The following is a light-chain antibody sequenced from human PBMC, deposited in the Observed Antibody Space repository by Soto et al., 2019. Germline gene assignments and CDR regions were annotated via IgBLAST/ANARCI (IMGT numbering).Light chain of an antibody. Sequence: EIVLTQSPGTLSLSPGERATLSCRASQSVSSSYLAWYQQKPGQAPRLLIYGASSRATGIPDRFSGSGSGTDFTLTTSRLEPEDFAVYDCQQYGSSRSFGQGTKVEIK. J-gene: IGKJ1*01. CDR3: QQYGSSRS. CDR2: GAS. V-gene: IGKV3-20*01. CDR1: QSVSSSY.